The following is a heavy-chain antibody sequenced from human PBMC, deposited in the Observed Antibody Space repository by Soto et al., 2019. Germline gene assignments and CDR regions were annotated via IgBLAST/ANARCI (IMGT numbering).Heavy chain of an antibody. D-gene: IGHD1-7*01. CDR1: GGTFSSDT. V-gene: IGHV1-69*02. J-gene: IGHJ5*02. CDR3: ARGQGSGNTNLAKYNWFDR. Sequence: GASVKVSCKASGGTFSSDTISWVRQAPGQGLEWMGRIIPILGIANYAQKFQGRVTISADKSTSTAYMELSSLRSEDTAVYYCARGQGSGNTNLAKYNWFDRWVQGTMVTVSS. CDR2: IIPILGIA.